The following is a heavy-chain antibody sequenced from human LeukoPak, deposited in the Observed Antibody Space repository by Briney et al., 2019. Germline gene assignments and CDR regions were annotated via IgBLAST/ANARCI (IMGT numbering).Heavy chain of an antibody. CDR2: ISSSSSII. D-gene: IGHD3-16*01. CDR1: GFTFSSYS. CDR3: ARDWAGGLFDY. V-gene: IGHV3-48*01. J-gene: IGHJ4*02. Sequence: GGSLRLSCAASGFTFSSYSMNWVRQAPGKGLEWVSYISSSSSIIYYADSVKGRFTISRDNAKNSLYLQMNSLRAKDTAVYYCARDWAGGLFDYWGQGTLVTVSS.